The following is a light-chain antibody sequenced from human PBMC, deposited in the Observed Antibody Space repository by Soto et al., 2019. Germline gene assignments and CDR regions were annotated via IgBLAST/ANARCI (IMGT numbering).Light chain of an antibody. CDR2: DAS. CDR1: QSVSRY. J-gene: IGKJ5*01. CDR3: QQYNKWPPIT. Sequence: EIVLTQSPATLSLSPGERATLSCRASQSVSRYLAWYQQKPGQAPRLLIYDASNRATGVPVRFSGSGSGTEFTLTISSLQSEDFAVYYCQQYNKWPPITLGQGTRLENK. V-gene: IGKV3-11*01.